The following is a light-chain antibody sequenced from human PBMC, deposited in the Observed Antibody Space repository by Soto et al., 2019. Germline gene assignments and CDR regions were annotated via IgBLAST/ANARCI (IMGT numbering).Light chain of an antibody. V-gene: IGKV3-20*01. CDR1: QSVSSTY. CDR3: QHYDSSRWT. Sequence: EIVLTQSPGTLSLSPGERASLSCRASQSVSSTYLTWYQQKHGQAPRXLIHDASRRATGIPDRFSGSGSGTDLSITISRLQPEDCEVYYCQHYDSSRWTFGLGTKVDIK. J-gene: IGKJ1*01. CDR2: DAS.